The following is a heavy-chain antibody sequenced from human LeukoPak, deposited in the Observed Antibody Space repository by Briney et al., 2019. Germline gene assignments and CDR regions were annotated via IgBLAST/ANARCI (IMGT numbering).Heavy chain of an antibody. CDR3: ARQRRYCSSTSCYAFDY. CDR2: IYYSGST. Sequence: SSETLCLACTVSGVSISSSSYYWGWIRQPRGKGLEWIGSIYYSGSTYYNPSLKSRVTTSVDTSKNQFSLKLSSVTAADTAVYYYARQRRYCSSTSCYAFDYWGQGTLVTVSS. J-gene: IGHJ4*02. D-gene: IGHD2-2*01. CDR1: GVSISSSSYY. V-gene: IGHV4-39*01.